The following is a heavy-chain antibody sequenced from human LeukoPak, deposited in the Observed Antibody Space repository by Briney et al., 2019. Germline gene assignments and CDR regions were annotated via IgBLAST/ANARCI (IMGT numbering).Heavy chain of an antibody. CDR3: ARYDISTNRFDY. CDR1: GYTFSDNY. V-gene: IGHV1-2*02. Sequence: GASVKVSCKASGYTFSDNYIHWMRQAPGQELEWMGWINPNSGGTNYAQNFQGRVTMTRDTSISTVYMELSRLRSDDTAVFYCARYDISTNRFDYWGQGTLVTVSS. J-gene: IGHJ4*02. CDR2: INPNSGGT. D-gene: IGHD3-22*01.